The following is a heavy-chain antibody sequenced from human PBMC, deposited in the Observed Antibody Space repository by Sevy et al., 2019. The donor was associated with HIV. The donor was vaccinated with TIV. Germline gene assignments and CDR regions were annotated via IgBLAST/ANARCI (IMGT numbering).Heavy chain of an antibody. J-gene: IGHJ4*02. CDR1: GFTFSSYS. CDR2: ISSSSYI. D-gene: IGHD6-19*01. V-gene: IGHV3-21*01. CDR3: ARGQSSGWYGPDY. Sequence: GGSLRLSCAASGFTFSSYSMNWVRQAPGKGLEWVSSISSSSYIYYADSGKGRFTISRDNAKDSLYLQMNGLRAEDTAVYYCARGQSSGWYGPDYWGQGTLVTVSS.